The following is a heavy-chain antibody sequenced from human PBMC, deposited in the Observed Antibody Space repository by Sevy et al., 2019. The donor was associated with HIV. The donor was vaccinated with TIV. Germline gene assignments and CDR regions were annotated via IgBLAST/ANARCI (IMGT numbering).Heavy chain of an antibody. CDR2: ISSSSSYI. CDR3: ARRGDSNYKCFDY. Sequence: GGLRLSCAASGFTFSSYSMNWVRQAPGKGLEWVSSISSSSSYIYYADSVKGRFTISRDNAKNSLYLQMNSLRAEDTAVYYCARRGDSNYKCFDYWGQGTLVTVSS. D-gene: IGHD4-4*01. CDR1: GFTFSSYS. J-gene: IGHJ4*02. V-gene: IGHV3-21*01.